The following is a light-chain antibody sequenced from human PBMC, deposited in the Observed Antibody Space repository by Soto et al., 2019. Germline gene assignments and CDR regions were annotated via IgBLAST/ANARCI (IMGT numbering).Light chain of an antibody. J-gene: IGKJ1*01. CDR1: QSVSSSY. V-gene: IGKV3-15*01. CDR3: QHYNKWLWK. CDR2: DAS. Sequence: EIVLTQSPGTLSLSPGERATLSCRASQSVSSSYLAWYQQKVGQAPRLLIYDASTRATGCPGRFSGSGSGTEFTLIISSLQAEDFAVYYCQHYNKWLWKFGQGTKVDIK.